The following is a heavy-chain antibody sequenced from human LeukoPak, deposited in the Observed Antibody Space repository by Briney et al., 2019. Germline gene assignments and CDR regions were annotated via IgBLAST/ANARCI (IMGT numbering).Heavy chain of an antibody. CDR2: INHSGST. CDR1: GGSFSGYY. J-gene: IGHJ4*02. D-gene: IGHD6-19*01. V-gene: IGHV4-34*01. CDR3: ARRVPYSSGWYVDF. Sequence: SETLSLTCAVYGGSFSGYYWSWIRQPPGKGLEWIGEINHSGSTNYNPSLTSRVTISVDTSKNQFSLKLSSVTAADTAVYYCARRVPYSSGWYVDFWGQGTLVTVSS.